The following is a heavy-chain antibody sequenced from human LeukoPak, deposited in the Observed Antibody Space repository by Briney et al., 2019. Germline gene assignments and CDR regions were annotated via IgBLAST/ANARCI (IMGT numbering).Heavy chain of an antibody. D-gene: IGHD4/OR15-4a*01. V-gene: IGHV3-48*01. CDR2: ISSSSSTI. J-gene: IGHJ2*01. CDR3: AREAPLTYWYFDL. Sequence: QPGGSLRLSCAASGSTFSSYSMNWVRQAPGKGLEWVSYISSSSSTIYYADSVKGRFTISRDNAKNSLYLQMNSLRAEDTAVYYCAREAPLTYWYFDLWGRGTLVTVSS. CDR1: GSTFSSYS.